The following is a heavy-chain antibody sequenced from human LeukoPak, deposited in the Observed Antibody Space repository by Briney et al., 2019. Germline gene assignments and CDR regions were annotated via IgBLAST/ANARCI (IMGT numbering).Heavy chain of an antibody. Sequence: VASVKVSCKPSGCTFGSYAVNWVRQAPGQGLEWVGKIVPLLGVPKYAQKFQERVTITADKSTSTAYMELSSLTSDDTAVYYCARGDGVLQYWGPGTLVTVSS. CDR2: IVPLLGVP. V-gene: IGHV1-69*04. J-gene: IGHJ4*02. CDR3: ARGDGVLQY. D-gene: IGHD4-17*01. CDR1: GCTFGSYA.